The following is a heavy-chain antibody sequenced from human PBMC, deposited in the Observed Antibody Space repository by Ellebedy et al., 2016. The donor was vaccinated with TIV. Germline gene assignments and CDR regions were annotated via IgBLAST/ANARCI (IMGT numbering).Heavy chain of an antibody. D-gene: IGHD3-22*01. J-gene: IGHJ4*02. CDR1: GFTFSGHA. V-gene: IGHV3-23*01. CDR3: VKLDSSGFYYGRLDY. Sequence: GESLKISCAASGFTFSGHAMSWVRQTPGKGLEWVSGIIAGGDSTHYVDSVKGRFTISRDNSKKTLYLQMNSLRAEDTAVHYCVKLDSSGFYYGRLDYWGQGTLVTVSS. CDR2: IIAGGDST.